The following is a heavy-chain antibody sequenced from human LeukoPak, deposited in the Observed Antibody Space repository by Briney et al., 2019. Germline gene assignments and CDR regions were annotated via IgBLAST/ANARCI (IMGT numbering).Heavy chain of an antibody. V-gene: IGHV3-9*01. Sequence: GGSLRLSCAASGFTFDDYAMHWVRQAPGKGLEWVSGISWNSGSIGYADSVKGRFTISRDNAKNSLYLQMNSLRAEDTALYHCAKVSLRYYYYGMDVWGQGTTVTVSS. CDR2: ISWNSGSI. CDR1: GFTFDDYA. CDR3: AKVSLRYYYYGMDV. J-gene: IGHJ6*02.